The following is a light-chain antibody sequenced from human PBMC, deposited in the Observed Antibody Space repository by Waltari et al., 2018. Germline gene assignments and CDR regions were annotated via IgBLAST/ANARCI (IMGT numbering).Light chain of an antibody. CDR3: QVWDSSSDHPGVV. CDR1: NIGSKS. Sequence: SYVLTQPPSVSVAPGQTARITCGGNNIGSKSGHWYQQKPGQAPGLVGDDDSDRPYGIPERFSGSNSGNTATLTISRVEAGDEADYYCQVWDSSSDHPGVVFGGGTKLTVL. J-gene: IGLJ2*01. V-gene: IGLV3-21*02. CDR2: DDS.